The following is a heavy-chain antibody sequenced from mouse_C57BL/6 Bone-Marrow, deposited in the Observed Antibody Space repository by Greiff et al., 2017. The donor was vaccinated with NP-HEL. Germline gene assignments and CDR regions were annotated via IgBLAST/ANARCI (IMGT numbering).Heavy chain of an antibody. V-gene: IGHV10-3*01. CDR2: IRSKSSNYAT. CDR1: GFTFNTYA. J-gene: IGHJ2*01. CDR3: VRDRGYYQGYYFDY. D-gene: IGHD2-3*01. Sequence: EVKVIESGGGLVQPKGSLKLSCAASGFTFNTYAMHWVRQAPGKGLEWVARIRSKSSNYATYYADSVKDRFTISRDDSQSMLYLQMNNLKTEDTAMYYCVRDRGYYQGYYFDYWGQGTTLTVSS.